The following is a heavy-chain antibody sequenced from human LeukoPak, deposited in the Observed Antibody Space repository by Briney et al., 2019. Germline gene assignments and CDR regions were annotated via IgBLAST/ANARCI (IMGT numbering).Heavy chain of an antibody. CDR3: ARLLRREDY. CDR1: GYSFTNYD. Sequence: ASVKVSCKASGYSFTNYDINWVRQATGQGLEWMGWINPNSGNTGYAQKFQGRVTITRNTSINTAYMELSSLRSEDTAVYYCARLLRREDYWGQGTLVTVSS. J-gene: IGHJ4*02. V-gene: IGHV1-8*01. CDR2: INPNSGNT.